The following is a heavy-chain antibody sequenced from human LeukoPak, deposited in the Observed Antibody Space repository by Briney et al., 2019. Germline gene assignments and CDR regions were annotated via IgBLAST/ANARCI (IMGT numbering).Heavy chain of an antibody. V-gene: IGHV3-13*01. J-gene: IGHJ4*02. Sequence: PGGSLRLSCAASGFTFSSYSMNWVRQATGKGLEWVSGIDTAGDTYYPGSVKGRFTISRENAKNSLYLQMNSLRAGDTAVYYCARVYCSGGICHFDYWGQGTLVTVSS. CDR1: GFTFSSYS. CDR2: IDTAGDT. D-gene: IGHD2-15*01. CDR3: ARVYCSGGICHFDY.